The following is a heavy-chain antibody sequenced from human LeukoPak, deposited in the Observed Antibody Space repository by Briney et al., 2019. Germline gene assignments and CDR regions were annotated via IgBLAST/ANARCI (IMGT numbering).Heavy chain of an antibody. CDR1: GFTFSSYA. CDR2: ISGGGDK. D-gene: IGHD3-22*01. J-gene: IGHJ4*02. V-gene: IGHV3-23*01. CDR3: AKDANSSGYYLGFDY. Sequence: GGSLRLSCAASGFTFSSYAMHWVRQAPGKGLEWVTTISGGGDKQYADHVKGRFTVSRDDSKNTLYLQMNSLRAEDTALYYCAKDANSSGYYLGFDYWGQGTLVTVSS.